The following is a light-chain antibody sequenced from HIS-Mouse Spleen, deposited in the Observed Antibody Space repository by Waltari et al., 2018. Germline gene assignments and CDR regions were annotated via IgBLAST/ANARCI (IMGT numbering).Light chain of an antibody. CDR3: QQYGSSPRT. Sequence: EIVLTQSPCTLSLSPGDRATLPCSASQSLSSSYLAWYQQKPGQAPRLLIYGASSRATGIPDRFSGSGSGTDFTLTISRLEPEDFAVYYCQQYGSSPRTFGQGTKVEIK. CDR1: QSLSSSY. J-gene: IGKJ1*01. CDR2: GAS. V-gene: IGKV3-20*01.